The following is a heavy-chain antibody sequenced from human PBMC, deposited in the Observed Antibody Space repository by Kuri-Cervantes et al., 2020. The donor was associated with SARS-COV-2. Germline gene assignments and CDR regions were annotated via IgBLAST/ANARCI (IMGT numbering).Heavy chain of an antibody. CDR1: GGPISSGDYY. D-gene: IGHD3-22*01. CDR2: IYYSGST. J-gene: IGHJ4*02. CDR3: ASAHNYYDSSGHGFDY. Sequence: SETLSLTCTVSGGPISSGDYYWSWIRQPPGKGLEWIGYIYYSGSTYYNPSLKSRVSITVDTSKNQFSLKLSSVTAADTDVYYCASAHNYYDSSGHGFDYWGQGTLVTVSS. V-gene: IGHV4-30-4*01.